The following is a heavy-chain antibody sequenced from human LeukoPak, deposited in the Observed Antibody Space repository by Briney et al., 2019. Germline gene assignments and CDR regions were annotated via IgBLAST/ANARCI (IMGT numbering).Heavy chain of an antibody. D-gene: IGHD2/OR15-2a*01. J-gene: IGHJ5*02. CDR1: GYTFNGYY. CDR3: ARGDLDDYLSLDP. V-gene: IGHV1-2*02. Sequence: GASVKVSCKASGYTFNGYYMHWVRQAPGQGLEWMGWIHPNSGGTNYAQKFQGRVTMTRDTSISTAYMELNRLRSDDSAVYYCARGDLDDYLSLDPWGQGTLVTVSS. CDR2: IHPNSGGT.